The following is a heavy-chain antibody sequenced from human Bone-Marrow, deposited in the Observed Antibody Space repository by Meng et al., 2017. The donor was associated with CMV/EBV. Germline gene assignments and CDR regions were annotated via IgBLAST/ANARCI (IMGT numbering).Heavy chain of an antibody. D-gene: IGHD4-23*01. CDR1: GGTFSSYT. J-gene: IGHJ3*02. CDR2: IIPILGIA. V-gene: IGHV1-69*02. Sequence: SVKVSCKASGGTFSSYTISWVRQAPGQGLEWMGRIIPILGIANYAQKFQGRVTITADKSTSTAYMELSSLRSEDTAVYYCARGAGGGNFLNAFDIWGQGPRVT. CDR3: ARGAGGGNFLNAFDI.